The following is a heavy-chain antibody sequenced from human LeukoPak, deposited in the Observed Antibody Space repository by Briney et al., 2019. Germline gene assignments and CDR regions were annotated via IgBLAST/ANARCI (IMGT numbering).Heavy chain of an antibody. CDR2: ISSSSSTI. CDR3: ARRAYGSGSYLGDY. J-gene: IGHJ4*02. D-gene: IGHD3-10*01. V-gene: IGHV3-48*01. CDR1: GFTFSSYS. Sequence: GGSLRLSCAASGFTFSSYSMNWVRQAPGKGLEWVSYISSSSSTIYYADSVKGRFTISRDNAKNSLYLQMNSLRAEDTAVYYCARRAYGSGSYLGDYWGQGTLVTVSS.